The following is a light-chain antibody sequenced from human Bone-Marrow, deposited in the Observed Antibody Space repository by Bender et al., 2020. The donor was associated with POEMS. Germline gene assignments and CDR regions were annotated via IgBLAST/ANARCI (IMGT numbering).Light chain of an antibody. CDR1: NIGSKS. CDR3: CSYAGSRTYI. Sequence: SYVLTQPPSVSVAPGKAATITCGGNNIGSKSVHWYQQKPGQAPVLVVYDDTDRPSGIPERFSGSNSGNTATLTINRVETGDEADYYCCSYAGSRTYIFGSGTKVTVL. J-gene: IGLJ1*01. CDR2: DDT. V-gene: IGLV3-21*03.